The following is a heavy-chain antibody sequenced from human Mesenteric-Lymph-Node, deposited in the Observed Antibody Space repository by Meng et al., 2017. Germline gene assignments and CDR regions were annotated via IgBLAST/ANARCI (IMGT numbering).Heavy chain of an antibody. CDR1: GFTFRSNY. CDR2: IGRGTDT. J-gene: IGHJ4*02. V-gene: IGHV3-53*01. D-gene: IGHD3-9*01. Sequence: GGSLRLSCAASGFTFRSNYMSWVRRAPGKGLEWVSAIGRGTDTYYADSVKGRFTMSRDKSKNSLYLQMNSLRAEDTAVYYCARDRRILYDILTGYDYWGQGTLVTVSS. CDR3: ARDRRILYDILTGYDY.